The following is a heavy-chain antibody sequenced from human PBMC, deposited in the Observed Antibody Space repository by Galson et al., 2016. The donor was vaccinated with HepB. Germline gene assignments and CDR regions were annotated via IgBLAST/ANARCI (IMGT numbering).Heavy chain of an antibody. CDR2: VQYRTV. CDR1: GGSLSDYY. CDR3: AREPSNAPLVSY. Sequence: QVQLQESGPGLVKPSETLSLTCTVSGGSLSDYYWAWIRQSPGKGLEWIGYVQYRTVNSNPSLKSRLTLSIDISKNHCYLGRSCLTAADTAVYFGAREPSNAPLVSYWGQGTLVTVSS. D-gene: IGHD3-10*01. V-gene: IGHV4-59*01. J-gene: IGHJ4*02.